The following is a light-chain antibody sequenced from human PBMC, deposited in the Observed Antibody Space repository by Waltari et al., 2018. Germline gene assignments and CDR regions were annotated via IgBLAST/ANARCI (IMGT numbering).Light chain of an antibody. Sequence: QSALTQPPSASGFPGQRVTISCSGSNSNGANSVVPLYQQVPGTAPRLLIYSNNYRPSGVPDRFSGSKSGTSASLAISGLQSDDEATYYCATWDDRLTGVVFGGGTKVTV. CDR2: SNN. J-gene: IGLJ2*01. V-gene: IGLV1-44*01. CDR3: ATWDDRLTGVV. CDR1: NSNGANSV.